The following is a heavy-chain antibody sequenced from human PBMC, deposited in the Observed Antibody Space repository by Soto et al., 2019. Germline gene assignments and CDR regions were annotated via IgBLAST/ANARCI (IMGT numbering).Heavy chain of an antibody. CDR1: GYTFTSYA. V-gene: IGHV1-3*01. CDR2: INAGNGNT. J-gene: IGHJ4*02. D-gene: IGHD6-19*01. CDR3: ARDPGRAVAGTALFDY. Sequence: PSVKVSCKASGYTFTSYAMHWVRQAPGQRLEWMGWINAGNGNTKYSQKFQGRVTITRDTSASTAYMELSSLRSEDTAVYYCARDPGRAVAGTALFDYWGQGTLVTVSS.